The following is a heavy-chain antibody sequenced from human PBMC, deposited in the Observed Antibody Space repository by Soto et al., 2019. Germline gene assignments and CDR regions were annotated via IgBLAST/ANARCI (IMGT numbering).Heavy chain of an antibody. D-gene: IGHD6-13*01. CDR2: SRNKVNSYTT. CDR3: TRVFGSSWYQAFFDY. V-gene: IGHV3-72*01. J-gene: IGHJ4*01. Sequence: GGSLGLSCAASGFIFRDHYMDWVRQAPGKGLEWVGRSRNKVNSYTTEYAASVKGRFTISRDDSKKSLFLQMNSLKTEDTAVYYCTRVFGSSWYQAFFDYWGHGTLVTVSS. CDR1: GFIFRDHY.